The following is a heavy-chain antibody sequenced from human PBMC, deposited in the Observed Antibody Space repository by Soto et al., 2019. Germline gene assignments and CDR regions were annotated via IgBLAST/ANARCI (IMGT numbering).Heavy chain of an antibody. V-gene: IGHV4-30-4*01. D-gene: IGHD3-3*01. CDR2: IYYSGST. CDR3: ARAIDDFWSDYPPRFYYGLDV. Sequence: PSETLSLTCTVSGGSISSGDYYWSWIRQPPGKGLEWIGYIYYSGSTYYNPSLKSRVTISVDTSKNQFSLKLSSVTAADTAVYYCARAIDDFWSDYPPRFYYGLDVWGQGTTVTVSS. CDR1: GGSISSGDYY. J-gene: IGHJ6*02.